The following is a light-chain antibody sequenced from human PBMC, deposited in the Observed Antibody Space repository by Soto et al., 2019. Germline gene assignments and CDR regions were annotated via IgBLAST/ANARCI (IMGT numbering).Light chain of an antibody. Sequence: VLLTLSPGTLSLSHGERATLSCRSSQSVNNIYLAWYQQKPGQAPSLLIYSSSSRAAGIPDRFSGSGSGTDFTLTIRRLEPEDFAVYYCQQYARSPWTFGQGTKVDI. J-gene: IGKJ1*01. V-gene: IGKV3-20*01. CDR1: QSVNNIY. CDR2: SSS. CDR3: QQYARSPWT.